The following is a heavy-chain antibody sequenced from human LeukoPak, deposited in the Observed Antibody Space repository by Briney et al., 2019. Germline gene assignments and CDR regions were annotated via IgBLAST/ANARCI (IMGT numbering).Heavy chain of an antibody. J-gene: IGHJ4*02. CDR3: ARAPPGYSSSWYFDY. Sequence: KPSETLSLTCAVYGGSFSGYYWSWIRQPPGKGLEWIGEINHSGSTNYNPSLKSRVTISVDTSKNQFSLKLSSVTAADTAVHYCARAPPGYSSSWYFDYWGQGTLVTVSS. D-gene: IGHD6-13*01. CDR1: GGSFSGYY. CDR2: INHSGST. V-gene: IGHV4-34*01.